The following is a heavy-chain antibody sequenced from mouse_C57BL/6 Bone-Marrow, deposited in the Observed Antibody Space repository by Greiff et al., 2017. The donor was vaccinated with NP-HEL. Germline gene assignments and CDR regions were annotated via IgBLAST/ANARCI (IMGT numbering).Heavy chain of an antibody. CDR3: AREDYYGSSRFAY. Sequence: EVQRVESGPGMVKPSQSLSLTCTVTGYSITSGYDWHWIRHFPGNKLEWMGYISYSGSTNYNPSLKSRIPITHDTSKNHFFLKLNSVTTEDTATYYCAREDYYGSSRFAYWGQGTLVTVSA. CDR2: ISYSGST. J-gene: IGHJ3*01. CDR1: GYSITSGYD. D-gene: IGHD1-1*01. V-gene: IGHV3-1*01.